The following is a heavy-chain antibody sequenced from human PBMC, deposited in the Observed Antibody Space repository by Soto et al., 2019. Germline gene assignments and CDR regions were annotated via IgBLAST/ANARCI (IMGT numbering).Heavy chain of an antibody. V-gene: IGHV3-74*03. J-gene: IGHJ4*02. CDR1: GFTFSNYW. Sequence: EVQLVESGGGLVQPGGSLILSCAASGFTFSNYWMVWFRKPPRKGLVWVSRIIGDGLYTTYADSVKGRFTISRDNAKNTVYLQMNSLRVEDTAVYYCARGILGSGTAHDHWGQGTLVTVSS. CDR3: ARGILGSGTAHDH. CDR2: IIGDGLYT. D-gene: IGHD3-10*01.